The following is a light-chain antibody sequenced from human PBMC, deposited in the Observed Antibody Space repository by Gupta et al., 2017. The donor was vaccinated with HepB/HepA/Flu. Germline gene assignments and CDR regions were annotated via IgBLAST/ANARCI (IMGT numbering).Light chain of an antibody. Sequence: VLTQPPSVSGAPGQRVTISCSGRSSNIGAGYDVHWYQLLPGTAPKLLISDNNNRPSGVPDRFSASKSDTSASLAITGLQTEDEADYYCQSYDSNLSGFWVFGGGTKLTVL. CDR2: DNN. V-gene: IGLV1-40*01. J-gene: IGLJ3*02. CDR3: QSYDSNLSGFWV. CDR1: SSNIGAGYD.